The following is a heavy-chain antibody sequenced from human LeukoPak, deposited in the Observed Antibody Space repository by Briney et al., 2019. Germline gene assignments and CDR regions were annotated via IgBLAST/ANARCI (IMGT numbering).Heavy chain of an antibody. Sequence: PGGSLRLSCAASGFTFSSYGMSWVRQAPGKGLEWVSAISGSGGSTYYADSVKGRFTISRDNSKNTLYLQMNSLRAEDTAVYYCAKKNGVSSSRPIDYWGQGTLVTVSS. CDR3: AKKNGVSSSRPIDY. J-gene: IGHJ4*02. D-gene: IGHD6-13*01. CDR2: ISGSGGST. CDR1: GFTFSSYG. V-gene: IGHV3-23*01.